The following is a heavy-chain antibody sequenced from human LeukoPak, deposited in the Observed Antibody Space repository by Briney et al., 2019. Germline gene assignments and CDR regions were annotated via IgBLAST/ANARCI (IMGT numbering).Heavy chain of an antibody. V-gene: IGHV4-61*02. Sequence: SETLSLTCTVSGGSISSGSYYWSWIRQPAGKGLEWIGRIYTSGSTNYNPSLKSRVTISVDRSKNQFSLKLSSVTAADTAVYYCASSIAAAGPRFDYWGQGTLVPVSS. J-gene: IGHJ4*02. D-gene: IGHD6-13*01. CDR3: ASSIAAAGPRFDY. CDR1: GGSISSGSYY. CDR2: IYTSGST.